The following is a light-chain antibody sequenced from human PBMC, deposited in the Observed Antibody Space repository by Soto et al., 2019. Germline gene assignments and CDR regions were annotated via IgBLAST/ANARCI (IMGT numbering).Light chain of an antibody. Sequence: EVVLTQSPATLAVSPGERATLSCRARQTVGSNLAWYQHKPGQAPRLLIYAASTLQSGVPSRFSGSGSGTDFTLNISSLQPEDFATYYCQQSYATPRTFGQGTKVDIK. V-gene: IGKV3-15*01. J-gene: IGKJ1*01. CDR1: QTVGSN. CDR2: AAS. CDR3: QQSYATPRT.